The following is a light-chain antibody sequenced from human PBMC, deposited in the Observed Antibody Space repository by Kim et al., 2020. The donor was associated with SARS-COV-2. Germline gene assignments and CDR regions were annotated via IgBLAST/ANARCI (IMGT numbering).Light chain of an antibody. Sequence: TGKRATRSCMASQSVSSSYLAWYQQKPGQAPRLLIYGASSRATGIPDRFSGSGSGTDFTLTISRLEPEDFAVYYCQQYGSSPPYTFGQGTKLEI. CDR3: QQYGSSPPYT. CDR2: GAS. CDR1: QSVSSSY. J-gene: IGKJ2*01. V-gene: IGKV3-20*01.